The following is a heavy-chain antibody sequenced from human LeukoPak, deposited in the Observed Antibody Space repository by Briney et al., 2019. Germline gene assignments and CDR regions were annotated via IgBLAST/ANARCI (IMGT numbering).Heavy chain of an antibody. V-gene: IGHV5-10-1*01. CDR2: IDHSDSYT. CDR3: ATLQKEAKDTEY. D-gene: IGHD4/OR15-4a*01. CDR1: GDSFTSYW. J-gene: IGHJ4*02. Sequence: ESLRIPCRSSGDSFTSYWISWLRQMSGKGLEWMGRIDHSDSYTNYSPSFQGHVTISADTSISTAYLQLSSLKASDTAVYYCATLQKEAKDTEYRGQRTLVTVSS.